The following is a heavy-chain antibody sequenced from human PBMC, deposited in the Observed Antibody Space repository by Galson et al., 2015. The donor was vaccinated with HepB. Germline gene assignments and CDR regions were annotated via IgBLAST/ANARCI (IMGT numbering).Heavy chain of an antibody. CDR2: INPNSGGT. V-gene: IGHV1-2*05. CDR3: ARGLVVGPSTFFDC. CDR1: GYTFTGYY. D-gene: IGHD1-26*01. J-gene: IGHJ4*02. Sequence: SVKVSCKASGYTFTGYYMHWVRQAPGQGLEWMGRINPNSGGTNYAQKFQGRVTMTRDTSISTAYMELSRLRSDDTVVYYCARGLVVGPSTFFDCWGQGTLVTVSS.